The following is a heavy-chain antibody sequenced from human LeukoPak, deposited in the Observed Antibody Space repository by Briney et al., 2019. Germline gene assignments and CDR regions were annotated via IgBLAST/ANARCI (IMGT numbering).Heavy chain of an antibody. CDR1: XFXXSGXP. Sequence: SLXLSCAASXFXXSGXPILWVRPXSGKGLEWVGRIRSKADNYATAYAASVQGRCTISRDDSKSTAYLQLNSLKTEDTAVYYCTQSNYWGQGALVTVSS. V-gene: IGHV3-73*01. CDR2: IRSKADNYAT. J-gene: IGHJ4*02. CDR3: TQSNY.